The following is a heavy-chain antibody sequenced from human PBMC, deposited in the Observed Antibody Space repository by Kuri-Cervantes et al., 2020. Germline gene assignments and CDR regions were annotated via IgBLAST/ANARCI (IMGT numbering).Heavy chain of an antibody. CDR2: FDPEDGET. V-gene: IGHV1-24*01. CDR1: GYTLTELS. Sequence: ASVKVSCKVSGYTLTELSMHWVRQAPGKGLEWMGGFDPEDGETIYAQKFQGRVTITADESTSTAYMELRSLRSDDTAVYYCARDAPGYSSSWYIPNFDYWGQGTLVTVSS. CDR3: ARDAPGYSSSWYIPNFDY. J-gene: IGHJ4*02. D-gene: IGHD6-13*01.